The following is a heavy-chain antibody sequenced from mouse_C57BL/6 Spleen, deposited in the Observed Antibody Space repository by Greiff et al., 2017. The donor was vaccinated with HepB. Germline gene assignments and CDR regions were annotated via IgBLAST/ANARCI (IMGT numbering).Heavy chain of an antibody. CDR2: FYPGSGSI. D-gene: IGHD2-5*01. CDR3: ARHEGSNYVGYYAMDY. J-gene: IGHJ4*01. CDR1: GYTFTEYT. V-gene: IGHV1-62-2*01. Sequence: VKLMESGAELVKPGASVKLSCKASGYTFTEYTIHWVKQRSGQGLEWIGWFYPGSGSIKYNEKFKDKATLTADKSSSTVYMELSRLTSEDSAVYFCARHEGSNYVGYYAMDYWGQGTSVTVSS.